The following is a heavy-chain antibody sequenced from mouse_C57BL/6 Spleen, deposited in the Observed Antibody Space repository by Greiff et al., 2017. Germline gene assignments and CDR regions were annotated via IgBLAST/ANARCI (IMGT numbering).Heavy chain of an antibody. CDR2: IDPSDSDT. CDR1: GYTFTSYW. Sequence: QVQLQQPGAELVRPGSSVKLSCKASGYTFTSYWMHWVKQRPIQGLEWIGNIDPSDSDTHYNQKFKDKATLTVDKSSSTAYMQLSSLTSEDSAVYYCARGNWDGYFDYWGQGTTLTVSS. D-gene: IGHD4-1*01. J-gene: IGHJ2*01. CDR3: ARGNWDGYFDY. V-gene: IGHV1-52*01.